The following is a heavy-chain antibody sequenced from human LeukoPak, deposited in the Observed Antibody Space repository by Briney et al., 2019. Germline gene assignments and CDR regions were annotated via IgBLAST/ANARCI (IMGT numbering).Heavy chain of an antibody. CDR3: ARERCSSCRFDY. CDR1: GDSISSYY. D-gene: IGHD6-13*01. Sequence: PSETLSLTCTVSGDSISSYYWSWIRQPPGKGLEWIGYIYYSGSTNYNPSLQSRVTISVDTSKNQFSLKLSSVTAADTAVYYCARERCSSCRFDYWGQGTLVTVSS. J-gene: IGHJ4*02. V-gene: IGHV4-59*01. CDR2: IYYSGST.